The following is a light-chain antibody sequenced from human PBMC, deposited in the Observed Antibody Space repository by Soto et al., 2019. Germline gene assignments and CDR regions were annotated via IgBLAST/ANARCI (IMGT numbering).Light chain of an antibody. CDR3: SSYTNSNTFV. V-gene: IGLV2-18*02. CDR2: EVS. Sequence: QSVLTQPPSVSGSPGQSVAISCTGPSSDVGNYNRVSWYQQPPGTAPKLMIYEVSNRPSGVPDRFSGSKSGNTASLTISGLQAEDEADYYCSSYTNSNTFVFGTGTKVTVL. CDR1: SSDVGNYNR. J-gene: IGLJ1*01.